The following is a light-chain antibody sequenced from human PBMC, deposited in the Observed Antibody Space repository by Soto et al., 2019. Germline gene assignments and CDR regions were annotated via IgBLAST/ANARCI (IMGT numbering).Light chain of an antibody. J-gene: IGKJ5*01. V-gene: IGKV3-20*01. CDR2: GAS. Sequence: EIVFTQSPCPLSLSPGERATLSFRARHSVSSSYFAWYQQKPGQAPRLLIYGASSRATGIPDRFSGSGSGTEFTLTISRLEPEDFAVYYCQQYGSSPPFTFGQGTQVEIK. CDR3: QQYGSSPPFT. CDR1: HSVSSSY.